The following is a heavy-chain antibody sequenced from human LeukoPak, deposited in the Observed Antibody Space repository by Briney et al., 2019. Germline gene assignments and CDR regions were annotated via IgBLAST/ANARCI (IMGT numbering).Heavy chain of an antibody. CDR3: ARDPVSGVVAATVYYYYMDV. D-gene: IGHD2-15*01. CDR2: IIPIFGTA. Sequence: SVKVSCKASEGTFSSYAISWVRQAPGQGLEWMGRIIPIFGTANYAQKFQGRVTITTDESTSTAYMEPSSLRSEDTAVYYCARDPVSGVVAATVYYYYMDVWGKGTTVTVS. V-gene: IGHV1-69*05. J-gene: IGHJ6*03. CDR1: EGTFSSYA.